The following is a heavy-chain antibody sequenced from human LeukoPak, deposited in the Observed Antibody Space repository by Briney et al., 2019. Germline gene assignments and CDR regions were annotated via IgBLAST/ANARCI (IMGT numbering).Heavy chain of an antibody. Sequence: KPSETLSLTCTVSGGSISSYYWSWIRQPPGKGLEWIGYIYYSGTTNYNPSLKSRVTISVDTSKNQFSLKLSSVTAADTAVYYCARGVYIAAAQYAYWGQGTLVTASS. CDR2: IYYSGTT. V-gene: IGHV4-59*01. J-gene: IGHJ4*02. CDR3: ARGVYIAAAQYAY. CDR1: GGSISSYY. D-gene: IGHD6-13*01.